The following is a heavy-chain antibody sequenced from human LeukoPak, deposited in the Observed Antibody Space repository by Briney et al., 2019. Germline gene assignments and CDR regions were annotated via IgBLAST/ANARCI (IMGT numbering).Heavy chain of an antibody. V-gene: IGHV3-66*01. J-gene: IGHJ4*02. CDR2: IYSGGST. Sequence: PGGSLRLSCAASGFTVSSNYMSWVRQAPGKGLEWVSVIYSGGSTYYADSVKGRFTISRDNSKNTLFLQMNSLRAEDTAVYYCASPKVLWFGKLLIWGQGTLVTVSS. CDR1: GFTVSSNY. CDR3: ASPKVLWFGKLLI. D-gene: IGHD3-10*01.